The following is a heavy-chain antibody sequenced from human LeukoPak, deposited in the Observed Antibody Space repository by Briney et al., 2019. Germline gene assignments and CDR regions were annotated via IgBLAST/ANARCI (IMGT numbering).Heavy chain of an antibody. Sequence: GGSLRLSCAASGFTFSSYAMHWVRQAPGKGLEWVAVISYDGSNKYYADSVKGRFTISRDNSKNTLYLQMNSLRAEDTAVYYCARDGELTQNPFDYWGQGTLVTVSS. V-gene: IGHV3-30-3*01. CDR3: ARDGELTQNPFDY. CDR1: GFTFSSYA. J-gene: IGHJ4*02. CDR2: ISYDGSNK. D-gene: IGHD3-10*01.